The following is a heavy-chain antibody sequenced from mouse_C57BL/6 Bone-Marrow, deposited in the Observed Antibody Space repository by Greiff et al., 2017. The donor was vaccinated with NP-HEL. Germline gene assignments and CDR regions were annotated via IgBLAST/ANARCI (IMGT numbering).Heavy chain of an antibody. J-gene: IGHJ2*01. Sequence: EVKLQESGGGLVKPGGSLKLSCAASGFTFSSYAMSWVRQTPEKRLEWVATISDGGSYTYYPDNVKGRFTISRDNAKNNLYLQMSHLKSEDTAMYYCARYDSSGYDYFDYWGQGTTLTVSS. V-gene: IGHV5-4*03. CDR3: ARYDSSGYDYFDY. D-gene: IGHD3-2*02. CDR1: GFTFSSYA. CDR2: ISDGGSYT.